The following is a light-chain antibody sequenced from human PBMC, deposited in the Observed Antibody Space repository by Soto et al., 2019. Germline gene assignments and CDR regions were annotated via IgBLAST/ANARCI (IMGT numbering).Light chain of an antibody. J-gene: IGKJ5*01. CDR3: QPYRRPPPLT. V-gene: IGKV3-20*01. CDR2: GES. CDR1: QSVSSSY. Sequence: EIVLRQCLATGSWCPGSRATLYCRASQSVSSSYLAWYQQKPGQAPRLXIYGESSRATGIPDRLSGSGSGTDLTLTISRLEPEAFAVYYCQPYRRPPPLTFAPGTRLEIK.